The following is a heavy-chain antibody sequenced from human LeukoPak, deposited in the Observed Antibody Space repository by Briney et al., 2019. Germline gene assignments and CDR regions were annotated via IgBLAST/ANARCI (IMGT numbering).Heavy chain of an antibody. D-gene: IGHD4-23*01. CDR2: INPNSGGT. V-gene: IGHV1-2*02. J-gene: IGHJ3*02. CDR3: ARELGDYGGNDAFDI. Sequence: GASVKVSCKASGHTFTGYYMHWVRQAPGQGLEWMGWINPNSGGTNYAQKFQGRVTMTRDTSISTAYMELSRLRSDDTAVYYCARELGDYGGNDAFDIWGQGTMVTVSS. CDR1: GHTFTGYY.